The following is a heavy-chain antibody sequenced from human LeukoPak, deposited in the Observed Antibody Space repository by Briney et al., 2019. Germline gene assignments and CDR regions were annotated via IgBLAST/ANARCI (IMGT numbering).Heavy chain of an antibody. Sequence: PGGTLRLSCAASGFTFSSYGMSWVRPAPGKGLEWVSFIYSDNTHYSDSVKGRFTISRDNSKNTLYLQMNNLRAEDTAVYYCARRAGAYSHPYDYWGQGTLVTVSS. CDR1: GFTFSSYG. CDR3: ARRAGAYSHPYDY. V-gene: IGHV3-53*01. CDR2: IYSDNT. J-gene: IGHJ4*02. D-gene: IGHD4/OR15-4a*01.